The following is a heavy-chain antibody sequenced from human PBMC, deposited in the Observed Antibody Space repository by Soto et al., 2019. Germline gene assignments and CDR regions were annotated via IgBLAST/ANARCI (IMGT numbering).Heavy chain of an antibody. D-gene: IGHD1-26*01. CDR1: GFDFTYYA. CDR2: MSSDGSKI. Sequence: QVQLVESGGGAVQPGASLRLSCVASGFDFTYYAMHWVRQAPGKGLESVAVMSSDGSKIHHTDSVKGRFTISRDNSKNTLYLQMNSLRKEDTAVYFCVKGEGVGGTLGLFDYWGQGTVVSVSS. J-gene: IGHJ4*02. V-gene: IGHV3-30*18. CDR3: VKGEGVGGTLGLFDY.